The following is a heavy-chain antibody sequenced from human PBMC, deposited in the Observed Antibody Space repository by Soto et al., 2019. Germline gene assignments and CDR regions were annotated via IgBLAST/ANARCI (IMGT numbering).Heavy chain of an antibody. V-gene: IGHV4-34*01. CDR2: ISHSGST. CDR3: ARGHDSSGYYNIPRRYYYGMDV. J-gene: IGHJ6*02. Sequence: QVQLQQWGAGLLKPSETLSVTCAVNGGSFSGYYWSWIRQPPGKGLEWIGEISHSGSTNYNPSLKSRVTISVDTSKNQFSLKLNSVTAADTAVYYCARGHDSSGYYNIPRRYYYGMDVWGQGTTVTVSS. D-gene: IGHD3-22*01. CDR1: GGSFSGYY.